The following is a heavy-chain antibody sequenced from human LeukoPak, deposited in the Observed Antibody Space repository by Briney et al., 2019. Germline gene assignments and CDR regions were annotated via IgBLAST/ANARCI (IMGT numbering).Heavy chain of an antibody. CDR1: GFTFNTYT. CDR2: INTDGSST. CDR3: ARVIGWDEPFDI. V-gene: IGHV3-74*01. Sequence: GGSLRLSCAASGFTFNTYTMNWVRQAPGKGLVWVSRINTDGSSTNYADSVKGRFTVSRDNAKNTLYLQMNSLRDEDTAVYHCARVIGWDEPFDIWGQGTMVTVSS. J-gene: IGHJ3*02. D-gene: IGHD1-26*01.